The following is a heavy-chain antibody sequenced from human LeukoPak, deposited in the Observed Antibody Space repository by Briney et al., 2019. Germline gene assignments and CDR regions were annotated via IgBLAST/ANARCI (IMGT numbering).Heavy chain of an antibody. V-gene: IGHV4-31*03. J-gene: IGHJ4*02. D-gene: IGHD3-22*01. CDR1: GGSISSGGYY. Sequence: PSGTLSLTCTVSGGSISSGGYYWSWIRQHPGKGLEWIGYIYYSGSTYYNPSLKSRVTISVDTSKNQFSLKLSSVTAADTAVYYCARCIYYYDSSGYYQNFDYWGQGTLVTVSS. CDR3: ARCIYYYDSSGYYQNFDY. CDR2: IYYSGST.